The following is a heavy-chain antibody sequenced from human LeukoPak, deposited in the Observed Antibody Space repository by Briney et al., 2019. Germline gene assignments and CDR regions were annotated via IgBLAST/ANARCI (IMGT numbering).Heavy chain of an antibody. CDR3: ARVPGIVITHYAFDI. Sequence: SETLSLTYAVYGGSFSGYYWSWIRQPPGKGLEWIGEINHSGRIQYNPSLKSRVTISVDTSKNQFSLNLSSVTAADTAVYYCARVPGIVITHYAFDIWGQGTMVTVSS. CDR1: GGSFSGYY. V-gene: IGHV4-34*01. J-gene: IGHJ3*02. D-gene: IGHD3-16*01. CDR2: INHSGRI.